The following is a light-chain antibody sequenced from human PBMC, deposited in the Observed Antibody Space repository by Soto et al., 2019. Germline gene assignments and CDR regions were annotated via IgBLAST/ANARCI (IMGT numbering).Light chain of an antibody. CDR1: SSDVGGYNY. CDR2: DVS. J-gene: IGLJ1*01. Sequence: QSVLTQPPSVSGSPGQSITISCTGTSSDVGGYNYVSWYQQHPGKAPKFMIYDVSNRPSGVSNRFSGSKSGNTASLTISGLQAEDEADYYCSSYTSSSTLYVFGTGTKLTVL. V-gene: IGLV2-14*01. CDR3: SSYTSSSTLYV.